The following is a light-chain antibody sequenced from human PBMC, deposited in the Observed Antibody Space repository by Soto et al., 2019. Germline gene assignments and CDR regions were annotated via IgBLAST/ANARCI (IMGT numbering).Light chain of an antibody. CDR3: AAWDDSLNGVV. CDR1: RSDVGAYNY. V-gene: IGLV2-14*01. J-gene: IGLJ2*01. CDR2: EVT. Sequence: QSALTQPASVSGSPGQSIAISCTGTRSDVGAYNYVSWYQQHPGKAPKLMISEVTNRPSGVSDRFSGSKSGTSASLAISGLQSEDEADFYCAAWDDSLNGVVFGGGTKLTVL.